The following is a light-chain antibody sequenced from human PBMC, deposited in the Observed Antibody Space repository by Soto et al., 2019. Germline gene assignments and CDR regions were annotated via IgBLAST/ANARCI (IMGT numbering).Light chain of an antibody. CDR2: AAS. Sequence: DIQMTQSPSSLSASVGDRVTITCRASQDISNSLAWYQQKPGKVPKVLIYAASILQSGVPARFSGSGSGTDFTLTISSLPPEDVATYYCQKYNSAPLTFGGGTKVEI. V-gene: IGKV1-27*01. CDR1: QDISNS. J-gene: IGKJ4*01. CDR3: QKYNSAPLT.